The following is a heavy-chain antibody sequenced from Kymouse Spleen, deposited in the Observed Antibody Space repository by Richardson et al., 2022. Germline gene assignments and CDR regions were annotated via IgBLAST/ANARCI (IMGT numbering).Heavy chain of an antibody. CDR3: ARGRGTTVTIQFDY. Sequence: QVQLQQWGAGLLKPSETLSLTCAVYGGSFSGYYWSWIRQPPGKGLEWIGEINHSGSTNYNPSLKSRVTISVDTSKNQFSLKLSSVTAADTAVYYCARGRGTTVTIQFDYWGQGTLVTVSS. V-gene: IGHV4-34*01. CDR2: INHSGST. J-gene: IGHJ4*02. D-gene: IGHD4-11,IGHD4-11*01. CDR1: GGSFSGYY.